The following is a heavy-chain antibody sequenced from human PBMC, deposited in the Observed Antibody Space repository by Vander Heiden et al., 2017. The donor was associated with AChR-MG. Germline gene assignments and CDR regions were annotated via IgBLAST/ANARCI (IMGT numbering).Heavy chain of an antibody. CDR1: GGSISSSSYY. CDR3: ALLSTVGGSGV. V-gene: IGHV4-39*01. CDR2: SYYSGST. J-gene: IGHJ6*02. Sequence: QLQLQESGPGLVTPSETLSLTCTVSGGSISSSSYYWGWIRQPPGKGLEWIGSSYYSGSTYYNPSLKSRVTISVDTSKNQFSLKLSSVTAADTAVYYCALLSTVGGSGVWGQGTTGTVSS. D-gene: IGHD3-10*01.